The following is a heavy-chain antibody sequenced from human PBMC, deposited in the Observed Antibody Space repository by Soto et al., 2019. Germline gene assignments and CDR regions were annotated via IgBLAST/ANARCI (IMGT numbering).Heavy chain of an antibody. CDR1: GFTFSTCS. Sequence: EVQVVESGGGLVKPGGSLRLSCAASGFTFSTCSMNWVRQAPGKGLEWVSAISSGSSHTYYADSVKGRFTNSRDNAKNSLYLQLNSLRDEDTAVYYCAKDRSGSYPPGDGMDVWGQGTTVIVSS. D-gene: IGHD3-10*01. V-gene: IGHV3-21*01. CDR3: AKDRSGSYPPGDGMDV. CDR2: ISSGSSHT. J-gene: IGHJ6*02.